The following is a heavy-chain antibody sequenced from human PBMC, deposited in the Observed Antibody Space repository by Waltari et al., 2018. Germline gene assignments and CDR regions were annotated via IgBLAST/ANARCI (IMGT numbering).Heavy chain of an antibody. D-gene: IGHD2-8*01. CDR1: GFTVNNNY. CDR2: IYSGGNT. V-gene: IGHV3-53*01. Sequence: EVQLVESGGGLIQPGGSLRLYCAASGFTVNNNYMNGVRQAPGKGLEWVSVIYSGGNTYYADSVKGRFTISRDNSKNTLYLQMNSLRVDDTAVYFCARGCIDHRCYIEKWGQGTLVTVSS. J-gene: IGHJ4*02. CDR3: ARGCIDHRCYIEK.